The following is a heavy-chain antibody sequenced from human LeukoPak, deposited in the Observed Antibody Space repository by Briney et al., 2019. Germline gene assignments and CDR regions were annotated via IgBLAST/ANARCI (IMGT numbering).Heavy chain of an antibody. D-gene: IGHD1-7*01. J-gene: IGHJ4*02. Sequence: ASVKVSCKASGGTFSSYAISWVRQAPGQGLEWMGGIIPIFGTADYAQKFQGRVAITADESTSTAYMELSSLRSDDTAVYYCARLDWNYDFDYWGQGTLVTVSS. CDR1: GGTFSSYA. CDR3: ARLDWNYDFDY. V-gene: IGHV1-69*13. CDR2: IIPIFGTA.